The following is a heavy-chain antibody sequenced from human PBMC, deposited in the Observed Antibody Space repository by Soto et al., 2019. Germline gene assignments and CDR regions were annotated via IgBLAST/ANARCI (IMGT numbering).Heavy chain of an antibody. CDR2: IYYSGST. Sequence: PSETLSLTWTVSCGSISSYYWSWIRQPPGKGLEWIGYIYYSGSTNYNPSLKSRVTISVDTSKNQFSLKLRSVTAADTAVYYWSRDTGREEPGYYHYYEMDVGGQGTTGTVSS. CDR1: CGSISSYY. D-gene: IGHD1-1*01. J-gene: IGHJ6*02. V-gene: IGHV4-59*01. CDR3: SRDTGREEPGYYHYYEMDV.